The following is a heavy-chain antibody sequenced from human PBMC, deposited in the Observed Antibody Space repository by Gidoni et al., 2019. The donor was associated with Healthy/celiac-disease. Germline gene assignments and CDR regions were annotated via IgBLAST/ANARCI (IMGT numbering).Heavy chain of an antibody. CDR1: GFTFSSYG. J-gene: IGHJ4*02. Sequence: QVQLVESGGGVVQPGRSLRLSCAASGFTFSSYGMHWVRQAPGKGLEWVAVIWYDGSNKYYADSVKGRFTISRDNSKNTLYLQMNSLRAEDTAVYYCARDFVVGSSYGLGYWGQGTLVTVSS. CDR2: IWYDGSNK. V-gene: IGHV3-33*01. CDR3: ARDFVVGSSYGLGY. D-gene: IGHD5-18*01.